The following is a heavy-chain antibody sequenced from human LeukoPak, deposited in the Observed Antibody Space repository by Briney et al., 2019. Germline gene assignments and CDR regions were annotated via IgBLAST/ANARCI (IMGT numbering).Heavy chain of an antibody. CDR1: GFTFSVYS. V-gene: IGHV3-48*04. Sequence: PGGSLRLSCAASGFTFSVYSMNWVRQAPGKALEWISYISSTSSTIHYADSVKGRFTISRDNAKKLVYLQMNSLRAEDTAVYYCAKDRNAVVIPATYGMDVWGQGTTVTVSS. D-gene: IGHD2-15*01. CDR3: AKDRNAVVIPATYGMDV. CDR2: ISSTSSTI. J-gene: IGHJ6*02.